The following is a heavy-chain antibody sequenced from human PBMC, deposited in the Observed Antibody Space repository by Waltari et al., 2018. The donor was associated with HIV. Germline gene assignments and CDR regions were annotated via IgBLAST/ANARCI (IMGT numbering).Heavy chain of an antibody. J-gene: IGHJ3*02. Sequence: EVQLVASGRGLLQPGGSLSPSCGASGFTFSTYCMSWVRQAPGKGLEWVANIKQDGSEKYYVDSVKGRFTISRDNAKNSLYLQMNSRRAEDTAVYYCARMIVVVVAATGAFESWGQGTMVTVSS. CDR3: ARMIVVVVAATGAFES. CDR2: IKQDGSEK. D-gene: IGHD2-15*01. CDR1: GFTFSTYC. V-gene: IGHV3-7*01.